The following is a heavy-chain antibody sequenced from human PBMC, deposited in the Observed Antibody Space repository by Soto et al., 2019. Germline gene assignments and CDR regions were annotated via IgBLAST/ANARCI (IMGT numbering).Heavy chain of an antibody. CDR1: GGSISSYY. V-gene: IGHV4-59*08. CDR3: ESQVRGDYVGPSWVDP. J-gene: IGHJ5*02. CDR2: IYYSGST. Sequence: QVQLQESGPGLVKPSETLSLTCTVSGGSISSYYWSWIRQPPGKGLEWIGYIYYSGSTNYNPSLKSRVTISVDTPTNQFSLKLSSVTAADAAVYYWESQVRGDYVGPSWVDPWGQGTLVTVSS. D-gene: IGHD4-17*01.